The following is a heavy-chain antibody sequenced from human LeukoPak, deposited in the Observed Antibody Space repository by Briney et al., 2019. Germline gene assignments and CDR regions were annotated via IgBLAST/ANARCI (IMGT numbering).Heavy chain of an antibody. J-gene: IGHJ6*02. D-gene: IGHD1-1*01. CDR2: ISSSSSTI. Sequence: PGGSLRLSCAASGFTFSSYSMNWVRQAPGKGLEWVSYISSSSSTIYYADSVKGRFTISRDNAKNSLYLQMNSLRDGDTAVYYCARDQTPQITGYNYGMDVWGQGTTVTVSS. CDR3: ARDQTPQITGYNYGMDV. V-gene: IGHV3-48*02. CDR1: GFTFSSYS.